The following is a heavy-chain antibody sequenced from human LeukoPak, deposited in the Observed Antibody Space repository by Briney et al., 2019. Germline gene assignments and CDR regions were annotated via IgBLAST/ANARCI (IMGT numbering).Heavy chain of an antibody. CDR1: GGSFSGYY. V-gene: IGHV4-34*01. J-gene: IGHJ4*02. Sequence: SETLSLTCAVYGGSFSGYYWSWIRQPPGKGLEWIGEINHSRSTNYNPSLKSRVTISVDTSKNQFSLKLSSVTAADTAVYYCAITRPGWIDYWGQGTLVTVSS. CDR3: AITRPGWIDY. CDR2: INHSRST. D-gene: IGHD6-19*01.